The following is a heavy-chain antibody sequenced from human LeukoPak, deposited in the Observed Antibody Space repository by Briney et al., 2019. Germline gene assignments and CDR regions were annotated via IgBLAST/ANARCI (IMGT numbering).Heavy chain of an antibody. J-gene: IGHJ6*03. Sequence: SETLSLTCTVSGGSISSSSYYWGWIRQPPGKGLEWIGSIYYSGSTYYNPSLKSRVTISVDTSKNQFSLKLSSVTAADTAVYYCARDRRGDYYDSSGYYYVSSGVYYYYYMDVWGKGTTVTVSS. CDR2: IYYSGST. CDR3: ARDRRGDYYDSSGYYYVSSGVYYYYYMDV. CDR1: GGSISSSSYY. V-gene: IGHV4-39*07. D-gene: IGHD3-22*01.